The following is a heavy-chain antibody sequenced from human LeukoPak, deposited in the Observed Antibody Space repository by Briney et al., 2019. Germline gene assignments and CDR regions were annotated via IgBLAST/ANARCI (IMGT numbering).Heavy chain of an antibody. CDR2: IYYSGST. CDR3: ARTITEVEVSSYWFDP. V-gene: IGHV4-31*03. J-gene: IGHJ5*02. D-gene: IGHD1-14*01. CDR1: GGSISSGGYY. Sequence: PSETLSLTCTVSGGSISSGGYYWSWIRQHPGKGREWIGNIYYSGSTYYNPSLKSRVTISVDTSKNQFSLKLSSVTAADTAVYYCARTITEVEVSSYWFDPWGQGTLVTVSS.